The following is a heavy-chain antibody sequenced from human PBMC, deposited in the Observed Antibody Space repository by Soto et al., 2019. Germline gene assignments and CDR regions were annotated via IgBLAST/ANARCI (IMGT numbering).Heavy chain of an antibody. D-gene: IGHD3-3*01. CDR2: ISYDGSNK. Sequence: GGSLRLSCAASGFTFSSYGMHWVRQAPGKGLEWVAVISYDGSNKYYADSVKGRFTISRDNSKNTLYLQMNSLRAEDAALYYCAKDRDYDFWSGYFDFWGQGTLVTVSS. CDR1: GFTFSSYG. CDR3: AKDRDYDFWSGYFDF. V-gene: IGHV3-30*18. J-gene: IGHJ4*02.